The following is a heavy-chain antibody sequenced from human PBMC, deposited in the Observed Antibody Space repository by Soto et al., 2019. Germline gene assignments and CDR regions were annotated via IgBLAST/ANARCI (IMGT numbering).Heavy chain of an antibody. D-gene: IGHD6-13*01. CDR3: VRRNVSATGSDWFDP. Sequence: ASVRVSCKASGVTFSSYAISWVRQAPLQGLEWMGWINAANGDTKYSPKFQGRVTITRDTSARTPYMELSSLRSEDTAVYYCVRRNVSATGSDWFDPWG. CDR2: INAANGDT. J-gene: IGHJ5*02. CDR1: GVTFSSYA. V-gene: IGHV1-3*01.